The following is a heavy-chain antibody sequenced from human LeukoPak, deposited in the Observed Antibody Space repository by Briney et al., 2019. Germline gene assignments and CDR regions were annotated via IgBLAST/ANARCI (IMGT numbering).Heavy chain of an antibody. V-gene: IGHV3-30*03. CDR1: GFTFRNYG. CDR3: AHLGGSPDY. CDR2: ISYDGSNK. D-gene: IGHD3-16*01. J-gene: IGHJ4*02. Sequence: GSSLRLSCQASGFTFRNYGMQWVRQARGKGLEWVAVISYDGSNKYYADSVKGRFTISRDNSKNTLYLQMNSLRAEDTAVYYCAHLGGSPDYWGQGTLVTVSS.